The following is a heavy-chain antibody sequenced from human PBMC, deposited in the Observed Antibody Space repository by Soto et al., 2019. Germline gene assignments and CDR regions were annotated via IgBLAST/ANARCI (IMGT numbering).Heavy chain of an antibody. CDR1: LVDFSTHA. V-gene: IGHV3-23*01. CDR2: ITNTGITT. CDR3: AKGFDYGDTKHIDH. J-gene: IGHJ4*02. Sequence: GSLRLSCAPSLVDFSTHALTSVRHAPGKGLEWLSSITNTGITTHYADSVKGRFTISRENSRNTLHLQLNNLRVDDTAVYYCAKGFDYGDTKHIDHWGQGTLVTSPQ. D-gene: IGHD4-17*01.